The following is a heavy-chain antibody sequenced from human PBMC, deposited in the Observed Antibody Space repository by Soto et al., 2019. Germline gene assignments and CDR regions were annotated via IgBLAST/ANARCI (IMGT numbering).Heavy chain of an antibody. CDR1: GGSVSSGSYY. J-gene: IGHJ4*02. CDR3: ARDSREQWLVLGDY. D-gene: IGHD6-19*01. Sequence: QVQLQESGPGLVKPSETLSLTCTVSGGSVSSGSYYWSWIRQPPGKGLEWIGYIYYSGSTNYNPSLKSRVTTSVDTSKNQLSLKLSSVTAADTAVYYCARDSREQWLVLGDYWGQGTLVTVSS. CDR2: IYYSGST. V-gene: IGHV4-61*01.